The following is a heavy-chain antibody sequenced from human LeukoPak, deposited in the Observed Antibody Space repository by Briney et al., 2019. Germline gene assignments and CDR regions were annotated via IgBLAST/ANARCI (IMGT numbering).Heavy chain of an antibody. CDR1: GASVTSGGFY. CDR3: ARHSGSRSLSRPFDP. D-gene: IGHD3-10*01. V-gene: IGHV4-39*01. J-gene: IGHJ5*02. Sequence: SETLSLTCSVSGASVTSGGFYRGWLRQPPGKGLEWIATVYYTGSSYYNPSLKSRVTISIDTSKNQFSLNLRSVIAADTALYYCARHSGSRSLSRPFDPWGQGTLVTVSS. CDR2: VYYTGSS.